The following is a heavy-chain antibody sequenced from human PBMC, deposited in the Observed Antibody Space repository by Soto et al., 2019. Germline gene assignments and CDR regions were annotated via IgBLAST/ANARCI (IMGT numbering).Heavy chain of an antibody. CDR1: GGTFNSYA. V-gene: IGHV1-69*13. J-gene: IGHJ6*02. CDR2: IIPIFGTA. D-gene: IGHD2-2*01. CDR3: ARGSADCSSTSCYQFGMDV. Sequence: SVKVSCKASGGTFNSYAISWVRQAPGQGLEWMGGIIPIFGTANYAQKFQGRVTITADESTSTAYMELSSLRSEDTAVYYCARGSADCSSTSCYQFGMDVWGQGTTVTVSS.